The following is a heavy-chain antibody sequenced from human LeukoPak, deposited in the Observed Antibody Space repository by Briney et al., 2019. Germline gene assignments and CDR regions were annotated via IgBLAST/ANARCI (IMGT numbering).Heavy chain of an antibody. CDR1: GYSISSGFY. J-gene: IGHJ4*02. Sequence: SETLSLTCTVSGYSISSGFYWGWIRQPPGKGLEWIGSIYHSGSTYYNPSLKSRVTISLDTPKNQFSLKLSSVTAADTAVYYCARGRPYFDYWGQGTLVTVSS. CDR3: ARGRPYFDY. CDR2: IYHSGST. V-gene: IGHV4-38-2*02.